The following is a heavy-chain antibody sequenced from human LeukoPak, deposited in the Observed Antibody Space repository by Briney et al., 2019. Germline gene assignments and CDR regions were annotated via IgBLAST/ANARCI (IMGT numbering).Heavy chain of an antibody. CDR3: AKAAGAHSSSWGYFDY. J-gene: IGHJ4*02. V-gene: IGHV3-9*01. Sequence: GGSLRLSCAASGFTFDDYAMQWVRQAPGKGLEWVSGIGWNGGSIAYADSVKGRFTISRDNAKNSLYLQMNTLRAEDTALYYCAKAAGAHSSSWGYFDYWGQGTLVTVSS. D-gene: IGHD6-13*01. CDR1: GFTFDDYA. CDR2: IGWNGGSI.